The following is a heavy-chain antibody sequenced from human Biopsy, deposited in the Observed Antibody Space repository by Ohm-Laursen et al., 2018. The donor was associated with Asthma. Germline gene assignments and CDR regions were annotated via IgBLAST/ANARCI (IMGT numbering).Heavy chain of an antibody. J-gene: IGHJ6*02. D-gene: IGHD3-10*01. CDR1: GYTFNSAG. CDR3: ARAVDYSHYYGIDV. Sequence: ASVKVSCKTSGYTFNSAGITWVRQAPGQGLEWMGWISVYNGNTKVAQKLQDRVTMITDASTSTAYMKLRSLRSDDTAVYFCARAVDYSHYYGIDVWGQGTTVTVS. V-gene: IGHV1-18*01. CDR2: ISVYNGNT.